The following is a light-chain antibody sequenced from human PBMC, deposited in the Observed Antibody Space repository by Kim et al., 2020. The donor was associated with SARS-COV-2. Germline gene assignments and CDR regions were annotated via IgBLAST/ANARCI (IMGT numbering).Light chain of an antibody. J-gene: IGKJ2*01. CDR1: QTISSY. CDR2: ETS. CDR3: QQTYSTPHT. Sequence: DIQMTQSPSSLSASVGDRVTITCRASQTISSYLNWYQQKPGKPPKLLIYETSSLHSGVSSRFSGSESGTDFTLTISSLQPEDFATYYCQQTYSTPHTFGQRTKLEI. V-gene: IGKV1-39*01.